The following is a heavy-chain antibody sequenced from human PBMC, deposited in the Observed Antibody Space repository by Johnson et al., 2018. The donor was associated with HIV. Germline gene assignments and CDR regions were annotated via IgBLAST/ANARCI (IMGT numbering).Heavy chain of an antibody. J-gene: IGHJ3*02. CDR1: GFTFSNYA. CDR2: ISYDGSNK. Sequence: QVQLVESGGGVVQPGRSLRLSCAASGFTFSNYAMHWVRQAPGKGLEWVAVISYDGSNKYYADSVKGRFTISRDNSKNTLNLQMNSLRAEDTAVYYCARVLGTSDAFDIWGQGTLVTVSS. CDR3: ARVLGTSDAFDI. D-gene: IGHD1-1*01. V-gene: IGHV3-30*04.